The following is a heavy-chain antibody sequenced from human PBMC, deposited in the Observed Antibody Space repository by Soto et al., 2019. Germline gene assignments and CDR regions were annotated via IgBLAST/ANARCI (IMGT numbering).Heavy chain of an antibody. D-gene: IGHD1-1*01. CDR2: ISAHNGNT. CDR3: ARGRYGDY. CDR1: GYIFTTYG. Sequence: QVHLVQSGAEVKKPGASVKVSCKGSGYIFTTYGITWVRQAPGQGLEWMGWISAHNGNTNYAQKLQGRVTVTRDTSTSTAYMELSNLRSDDTAGYYCARGRYGDYWGQGALVTVSS. J-gene: IGHJ4*02. V-gene: IGHV1-18*01.